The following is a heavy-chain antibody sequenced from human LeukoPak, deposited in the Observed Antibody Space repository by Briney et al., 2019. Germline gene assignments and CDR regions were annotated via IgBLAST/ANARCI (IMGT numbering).Heavy chain of an antibody. V-gene: IGHV3-23*01. D-gene: IGHD3-10*01. CDR3: ATDHYYYDSGSQIFDN. Sequence: GGSLRLSCAASGFTFSNYAMSWVRQAPSKGLEWVSTISISGGNTYYADSVKGRFTISRDNSKNTLYLQMNSLRAEDTAVYYCATDHYYYDSGSQIFDNWGQGTMVTVSS. CDR2: ISISGGNT. J-gene: IGHJ3*02. CDR1: GFTFSNYA.